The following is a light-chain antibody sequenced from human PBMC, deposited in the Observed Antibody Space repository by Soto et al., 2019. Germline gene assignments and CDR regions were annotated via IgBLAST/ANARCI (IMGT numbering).Light chain of an antibody. CDR2: GAS. J-gene: IGKJ2*01. CDR3: QQYSSWPPTT. V-gene: IGKV3-15*01. CDR1: QSVSSN. Sequence: IVMTQSPATLSVSPGERATLSCRASQSVSSNLAWYQQKPGQAPRLLIYGASTRATGIPARFSGSESGTEFTLTISSLQSEDFAVYYCQQYSSWPPTTFGQGTKLEIK.